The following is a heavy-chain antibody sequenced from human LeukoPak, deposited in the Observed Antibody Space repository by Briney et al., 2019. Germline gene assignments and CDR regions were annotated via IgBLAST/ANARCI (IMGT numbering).Heavy chain of an antibody. D-gene: IGHD4-17*01. CDR2: INPNSGGT. V-gene: IGHV1-2*02. Sequence: ASVKVSCKASGYTFTGYYMHWVRQAPGQGLEWMGWINPNSGGTNYAQNFQGRVTMTTDTSTTTAYLDLRSLRSDDTAVYYCARGTVTTPPYYYGLDVWGQGTTITVS. J-gene: IGHJ6*02. CDR3: ARGTVTTPPYYYGLDV. CDR1: GYTFTGYY.